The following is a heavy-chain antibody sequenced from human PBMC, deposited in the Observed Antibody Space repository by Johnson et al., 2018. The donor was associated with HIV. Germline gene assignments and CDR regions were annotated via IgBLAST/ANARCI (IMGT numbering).Heavy chain of an antibody. Sequence: VQLVESGGGLVQPGGSLRLSCAASGFTFSSYWMHWVRQAPGKGLEWVGRIKSKTDGGTTDYAAPVKGRFTISRDDSKNTLYLQMNSLKTEDTAFYYCVKDRNYGSYLLFFDVWGQGTMVTVSS. CDR2: IKSKTDGGTT. D-gene: IGHD3-16*01. CDR1: GFTFSSYW. CDR3: VKDRNYGSYLLFFDV. V-gene: IGHV3-15*01. J-gene: IGHJ3*01.